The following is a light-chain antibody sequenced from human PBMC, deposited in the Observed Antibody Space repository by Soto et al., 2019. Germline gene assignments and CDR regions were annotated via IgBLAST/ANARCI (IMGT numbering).Light chain of an antibody. Sequence: DIHMTQSPSNLSASVGDRVTITCRASQSISSWLAWYQQKPGKAPKLLIYKASTLKSGVPSRFSGSGSGTEFTLTISSLQPDDFATYYCQHYNSYSEAFGQGTKVDIK. CDR2: KAS. CDR1: QSISSW. CDR3: QHYNSYSEA. V-gene: IGKV1-5*03. J-gene: IGKJ1*01.